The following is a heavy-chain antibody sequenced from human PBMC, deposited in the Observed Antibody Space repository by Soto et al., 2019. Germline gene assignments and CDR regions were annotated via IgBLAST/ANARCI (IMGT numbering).Heavy chain of an antibody. J-gene: IGHJ4*02. V-gene: IGHV4-59*01. CDR2: IYYSGST. Sequence: SETLSLTCTVSGGPISSYYWSWIRQPPGKGLEWIGYIYYSGSTNYNPSLKSRVTISVDTSKNQFSLKLSSVTAADTAVYYCATNYYDSSGYYPGYFDYWGQGTLVTVSS. CDR1: GGPISSYY. D-gene: IGHD3-22*01. CDR3: ATNYYDSSGYYPGYFDY.